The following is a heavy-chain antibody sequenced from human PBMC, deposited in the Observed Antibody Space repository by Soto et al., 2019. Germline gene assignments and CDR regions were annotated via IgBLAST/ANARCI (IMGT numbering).Heavy chain of an antibody. CDR3: AKDSSSWYNYYGMDV. CDR2: ISGSGGST. Sequence: PGGSLRLSCAASGFTFSSYAMSWVGQSPGKGLEWVSTISGSGGSTYYADSVKGRFTISRDNSKNTLYLQMNSLRAEDTAVYYCAKDSSSWYNYYGMDVWGQGTTVTVSS. J-gene: IGHJ6*02. CDR1: GFTFSSYA. D-gene: IGHD6-13*01. V-gene: IGHV3-23*01.